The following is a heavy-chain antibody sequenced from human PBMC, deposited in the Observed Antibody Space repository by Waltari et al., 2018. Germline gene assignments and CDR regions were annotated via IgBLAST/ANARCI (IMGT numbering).Heavy chain of an antibody. J-gene: IGHJ4*02. Sequence: VQLQESGPGLVKPSETLSLTCAVSGYSISSGYYWGWIRQPPGKGLEWVSIIYAGGTTYYADSVKGRFTISRDSSKNTVNLQMNILRPEDSAVYYCARATATGATPEYWGQGTLVTVSS. CDR2: IYAGGTT. D-gene: IGHD7-27*01. V-gene: IGHV3-66*02. CDR3: ARATATGATPEY. CDR1: GYSISSGYY.